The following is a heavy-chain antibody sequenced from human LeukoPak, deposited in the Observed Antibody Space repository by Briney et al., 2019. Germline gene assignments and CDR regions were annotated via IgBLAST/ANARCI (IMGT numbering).Heavy chain of an antibody. CDR3: AKGPLHYYDSSGYYYFDY. CDR1: GFTFSSYG. D-gene: IGHD3-22*01. J-gene: IGHJ4*02. V-gene: IGHV3-30*02. CDR2: IRYDGSNK. Sequence: GGSLRLSCAASGFTFSSYGMHWVRQAPGKGLEWVAFIRYDGSNKYYADSVKGRLTISRDNSKNTLYLQMNSLRAEDTAVYYCAKGPLHYYDSSGYYYFDYWGQGTLVTVSS.